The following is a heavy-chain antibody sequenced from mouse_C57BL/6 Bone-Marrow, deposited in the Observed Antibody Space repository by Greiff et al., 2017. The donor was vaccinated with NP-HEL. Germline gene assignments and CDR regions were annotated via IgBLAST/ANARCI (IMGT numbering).Heavy chain of an antibody. CDR3: ARSVGFAY. CDR2: IYPRSGNT. D-gene: IGHD1-1*02. J-gene: IGHJ3*01. Sequence: QVHVKQSGAELARPGASVKLSCKASGYTFTSYGISWVKQRTGQGLEWIGEIYPRSGNTYYNEKFKGKATLTADKSSSTAYMELRSLTSEDSAVYFCARSVGFAYWGQGTLVTVSA. V-gene: IGHV1-81*01. CDR1: GYTFTSYG.